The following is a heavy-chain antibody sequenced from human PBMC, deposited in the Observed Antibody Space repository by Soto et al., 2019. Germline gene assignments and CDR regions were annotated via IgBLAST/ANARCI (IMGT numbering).Heavy chain of an antibody. Sequence: SETLSLTCTVSGGSISSSSYYWGWIRQPPGKGLEWIGSIYYSGSTYYNQSLKSRVTISVDTSKNQFSLKLSSVTAADTAVYYCARIGSSYGPVYFDYWGQGTLVTVSS. CDR2: IYYSGST. J-gene: IGHJ4*02. CDR3: ARIGSSYGPVYFDY. CDR1: GGSISSSSYY. D-gene: IGHD6-6*01. V-gene: IGHV4-39*01.